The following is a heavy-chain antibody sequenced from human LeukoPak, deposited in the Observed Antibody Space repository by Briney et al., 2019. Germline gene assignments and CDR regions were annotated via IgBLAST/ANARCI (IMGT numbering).Heavy chain of an antibody. CDR2: ISGSGGST. V-gene: IGHV3-23*01. D-gene: IGHD3-22*01. CDR3: AKDHSAYYYDSSGPYYFDY. J-gene: IGHJ4*02. CDR1: GFTFSSYA. Sequence: QPGGSLRLSCAASGFTFSSYAMSWVRQAPGKGLEWVSAISGSGGSTYYADSVKGRFTISRDNSKNTLYLQMNSLRAEDTAVYYCAKDHSAYYYDSSGPYYFDYWAREPWSPSPQ.